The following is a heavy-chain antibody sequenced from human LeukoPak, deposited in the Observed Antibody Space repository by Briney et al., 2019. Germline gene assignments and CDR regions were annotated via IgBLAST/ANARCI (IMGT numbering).Heavy chain of an antibody. CDR1: GFTFSSYS. CDR2: ISRSSSTI. J-gene: IGHJ4*02. Sequence: GGSLRLSCAASGFTFSSYSMNWVRQAPGKGVEWVSYISRSSSTIYSADAVKGRFTISRDKAKNSLYLQIISLRAEDTAVYYCARARSYWDYWGQGTLVTVSS. CDR3: ARARSYWDY. D-gene: IGHD5-12*01. V-gene: IGHV3-48*01.